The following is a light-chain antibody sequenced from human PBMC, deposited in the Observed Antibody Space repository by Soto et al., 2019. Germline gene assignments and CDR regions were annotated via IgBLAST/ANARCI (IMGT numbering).Light chain of an antibody. CDR1: QVVHTY. Sequence: DIQMTQSPSSLSASVGDTVTITCRASQVVHTYLAWYQQRPGKVPKLLIDATSTLQTGAPSQFSSSESGKNITLTISTLLPEDVATYYCQRYDTDPLTFGGGTHVEIK. J-gene: IGKJ4*01. V-gene: IGKV1-27*01. CDR3: QRYDTDPLT. CDR2: ATS.